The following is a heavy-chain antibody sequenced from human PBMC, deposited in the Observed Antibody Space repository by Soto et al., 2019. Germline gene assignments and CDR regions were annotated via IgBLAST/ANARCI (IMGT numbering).Heavy chain of an antibody. CDR2: ISGSGGST. CDR1: GXTFSSYA. CDR3: AKDPLYYDSPIDY. Sequence: LRLSFAASGXTFSSYAMSWVRQAPGKGLEWVSAISGSGGSTYYADSVKGRFTISRDNSKNTLYLQMNSLRAEDTAVYYCAKDPLYYDSPIDYWGQGTLVTVSS. V-gene: IGHV3-23*01. J-gene: IGHJ4*02. D-gene: IGHD3-22*01.